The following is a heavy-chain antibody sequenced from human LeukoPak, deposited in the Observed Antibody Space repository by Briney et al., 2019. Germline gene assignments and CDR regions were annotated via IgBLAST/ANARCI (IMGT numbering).Heavy chain of an antibody. CDR1: GGSISSYY. V-gene: IGHV4-59*08. CDR3: ARSITGTTLDY. CDR2: IYYSGST. D-gene: IGHD1-7*01. J-gene: IGHJ4*02. Sequence: SETLSLTCTVSGGSISSYYWSWIRQPPGKGLEWIGYIYYSGSTNYNPSLKSRVTISVDTSKNQFSLKLSFVTAADTAVYYCARSITGTTLDYWGQGTLVTVSS.